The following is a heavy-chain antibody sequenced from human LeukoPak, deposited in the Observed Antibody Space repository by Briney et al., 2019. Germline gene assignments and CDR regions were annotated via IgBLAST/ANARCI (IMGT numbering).Heavy chain of an antibody. Sequence: PSETLSLTCAVYGGSFSGYYWSWIRQPPGKGLEWIGEINHSGSTNYNPSLKSRVTISVDTSKNQFSLKLSSVTAADTAVYYCARGRGNNWFDPWGQGTLVTVSS. CDR1: GGSFSGYY. CDR2: INHSGST. CDR3: ARGRGNNWFDP. V-gene: IGHV4-34*01. J-gene: IGHJ5*02. D-gene: IGHD1-26*01.